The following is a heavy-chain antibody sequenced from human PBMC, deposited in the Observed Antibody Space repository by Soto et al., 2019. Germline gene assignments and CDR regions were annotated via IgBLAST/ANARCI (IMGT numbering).Heavy chain of an antibody. CDR2: ISDGGDLT. D-gene: IGHD6-19*01. CDR1: GFAFSSHP. Sequence: GSLSLSCAASGFAFSSHPMSWVRQAPEKGLEWVAGISDGGDLTYNADSVRGRFTISRDNSRNTLYLQMNSLRAEDTAVYYCARLVLGSSRAFDIWGQGTMVPVSS. V-gene: IGHV3-23*01. CDR3: ARLVLGSSRAFDI. J-gene: IGHJ3*02.